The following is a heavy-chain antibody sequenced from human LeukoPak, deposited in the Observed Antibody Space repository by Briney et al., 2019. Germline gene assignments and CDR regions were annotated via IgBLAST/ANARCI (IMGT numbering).Heavy chain of an antibody. Sequence: GGSLKLSCAASGFTFSSYWMSWVRQAPGKGLEWVAVIWYDGGNKYYADSVRGRFTISRDNSKNSLYLQMTSLRADDTAVYYCATSHDAAGTSWGQGTLVTVSS. CDR2: IWYDGGNK. CDR3: ATSHDAAGTS. J-gene: IGHJ5*02. D-gene: IGHD6-25*01. CDR1: GFTFSSYW. V-gene: IGHV3-33*08.